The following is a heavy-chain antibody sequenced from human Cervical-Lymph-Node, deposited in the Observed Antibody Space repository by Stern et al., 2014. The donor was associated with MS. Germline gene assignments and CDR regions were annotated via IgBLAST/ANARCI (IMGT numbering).Heavy chain of an antibody. Sequence: QLQLQESGPGLVRPSQTLSLTCTVSGDSITSGRYYWTWIRQPAGQAPEWIGHFEPSGSPNYNPSLRSLIPITMHMSPNQFPLDLRSVTAADTAVYYCARDGRTWAHNWIDPWGLGTLVAVSS. D-gene: IGHD1-14*01. CDR1: GDSITSGRYY. CDR3: ARDGRTWAHNWIDP. J-gene: IGHJ5*02. CDR2: FEPSGSP. V-gene: IGHV4-61*02.